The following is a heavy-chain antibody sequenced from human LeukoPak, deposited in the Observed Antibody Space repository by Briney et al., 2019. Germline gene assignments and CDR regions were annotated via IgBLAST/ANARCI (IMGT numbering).Heavy chain of an antibody. V-gene: IGHV4-4*02. J-gene: IGHJ5*02. CDR1: GGSISSSNW. CDR2: IYHSGST. D-gene: IGHD3-10*01. CDR3: ERAGSYYYGSGSYT. Sequence: SETLSLTCAVSGGSISSSNWWSWVRPPPGKGLEWIGEIYHSGSTNYNPSLKSRVTISVDKSKNQFSLKLSSVTAADTAVYYCERAGSYYYGSGSYTWGQGTLVTVSS.